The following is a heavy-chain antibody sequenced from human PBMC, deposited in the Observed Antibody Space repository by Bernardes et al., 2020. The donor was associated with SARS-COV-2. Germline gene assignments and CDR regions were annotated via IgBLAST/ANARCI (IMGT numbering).Heavy chain of an antibody. D-gene: IGHD4-17*01. CDR1: GFTFSSYS. Sequence: GGSLRLSCAASGFTFSSYSMNWVRQAPGKGLEWVSSISSSSSYIYYADSVKGRFTISRDNAKNSLYLQMNSLRAEDTAVYYCARVATTVVTLSWFDPWGQGTLVTVSS. J-gene: IGHJ5*02. CDR3: ARVATTVVTLSWFDP. CDR2: ISSSSSYI. V-gene: IGHV3-21*01.